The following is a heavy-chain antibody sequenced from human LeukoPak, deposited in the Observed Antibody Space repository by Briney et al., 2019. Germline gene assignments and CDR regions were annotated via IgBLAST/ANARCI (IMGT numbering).Heavy chain of an antibody. CDR2: IYYSGST. CDR1: GGSIRSYY. CDR3: GRDQAIFAAFDI. D-gene: IGHD3-3*01. Sequence: AETLSLTCTVSGGSIRSYYWSWIRQPPGKGLEWIGYIYYSGSTNYNPSLKSRVTISVDTSKNQFSLKLSSVTAADTAVYYCGRDQAIFAAFDIWGQGTMVTVSS. V-gene: IGHV4-59*01. J-gene: IGHJ3*02.